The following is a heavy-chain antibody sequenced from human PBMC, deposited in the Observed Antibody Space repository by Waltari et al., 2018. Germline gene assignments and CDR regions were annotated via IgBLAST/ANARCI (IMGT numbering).Heavy chain of an antibody. CDR2: ISPKSGGA. CDR1: GYTFTDYY. J-gene: IGHJ4*02. Sequence: VQMTQSGAELRKPGASVKISCKASGYTFTDYYLHWVRQAPGQRLEWMGWISPKSGGANYAPKFQDRVTMTRDTSSNTAYLDLGSLTSDDTALYFCVRNVAGTRIDQFEYWGQGTLVTVSS. CDR3: VRNVAGTRIDQFEY. V-gene: IGHV1-2*02. D-gene: IGHD6-19*01.